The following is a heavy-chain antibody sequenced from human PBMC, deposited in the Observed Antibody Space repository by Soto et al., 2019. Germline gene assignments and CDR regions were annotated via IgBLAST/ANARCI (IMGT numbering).Heavy chain of an antibody. CDR3: AKEGSYYYDSSGLYGMDV. Sequence: GGSLRLSCAASGFSFSSYGMHWVRQAPGKGLEWVAVISYDGSNKYYADSVKGRFTISRDNSKNTLYLQMNSLRAEDTAVYYFAKEGSYYYDSSGLYGMDVWGQGTTVTVSS. D-gene: IGHD3-22*01. V-gene: IGHV3-30*18. CDR2: ISYDGSNK. CDR1: GFSFSSYG. J-gene: IGHJ6*02.